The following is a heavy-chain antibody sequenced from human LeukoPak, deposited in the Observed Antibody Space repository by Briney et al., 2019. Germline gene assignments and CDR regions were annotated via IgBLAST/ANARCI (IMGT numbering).Heavy chain of an antibody. D-gene: IGHD6-19*01. V-gene: IGHV3-30*03. J-gene: IGHJ4*02. Sequence: PGGSLRLSCAASGFTFSGYGMHWVRQAPGKGLEWVAVISYDGGNKYYADSVKGRFTISRDNSKNTLYLQMNSLRAEDTAVYYCESSGWYEQFDYWGQGTLVTVSS. CDR1: GFTFSGYG. CDR3: ESSGWYEQFDY. CDR2: ISYDGGNK.